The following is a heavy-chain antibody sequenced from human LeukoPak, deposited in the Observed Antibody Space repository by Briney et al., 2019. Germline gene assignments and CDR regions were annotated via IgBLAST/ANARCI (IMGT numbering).Heavy chain of an antibody. V-gene: IGHV3-21*01. Sequence: GGSLRLPCAASGFTFSSYSMNWVRQAPGKGLEWVSSISSSSSYIYYADSVKGRFTISRDNAKNSLYLQMNSLRAEDTAVYYCARDGSDTAMVSYGMDVWGQGTTVTVSS. CDR3: ARDGSDTAMVSYGMDV. J-gene: IGHJ6*02. CDR1: GFTFSSYS. D-gene: IGHD5-18*01. CDR2: ISSSSSYI.